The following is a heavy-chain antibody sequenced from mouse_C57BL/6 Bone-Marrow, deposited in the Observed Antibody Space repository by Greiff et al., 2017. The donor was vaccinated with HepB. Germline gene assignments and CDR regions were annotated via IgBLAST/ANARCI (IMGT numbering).Heavy chain of an antibody. D-gene: IGHD1-1*01. J-gene: IGHJ4*01. V-gene: IGHV1-66*01. Sequence: VQLQQSGPELVKPGASVKISCKASGYSFTSYYIHWVKQRPGQGLEWIGWIYPGSGNTKYNEKFKGKATLTADTSSSTAYMQLSSLTSEDAAVYDCARHDGPLAMDYWGQGTSGTVSS. CDR1: GYSFTSYY. CDR2: IYPGSGNT. CDR3: ARHDGPLAMDY.